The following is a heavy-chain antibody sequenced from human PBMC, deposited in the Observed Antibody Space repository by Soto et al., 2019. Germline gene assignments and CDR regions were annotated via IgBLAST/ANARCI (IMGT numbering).Heavy chain of an antibody. CDR3: GRGVSGNYDY. CDR1: GFTFSSYD. CDR2: ISSNGGTT. J-gene: IGHJ4*02. Sequence: EVQLAESGGGMVQPGGSLRLSCVASGFTFSSYDMHWVRQAPGKGLEYVSSISSNGGTTYYGNSVKGRFTISRDNSKKTLYLPRGSLRAEDTAVYYCGRGVSGNYDYWGQGTLVTVSS. D-gene: IGHD1-7*01. V-gene: IGHV3-64*01.